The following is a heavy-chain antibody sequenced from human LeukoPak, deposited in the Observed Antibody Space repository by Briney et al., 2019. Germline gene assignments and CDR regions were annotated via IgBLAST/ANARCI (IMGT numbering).Heavy chain of an antibody. V-gene: IGHV4-38-2*01. CDR3: AGWFGELLSLFTY. D-gene: IGHD3-10*01. CDR1: GYSISSGYY. J-gene: IGHJ4*02. CDR2: IYHRGST. Sequence: SETLSLTCAVSGYSISSGYYWGWIRQPPGKGLEWIGSIYHRGSTYYNPSLKSRVTISVDMSKNQFPLKLSSVTAADTAVYYCAGWFGELLSLFTYWGQGTLVTVSS.